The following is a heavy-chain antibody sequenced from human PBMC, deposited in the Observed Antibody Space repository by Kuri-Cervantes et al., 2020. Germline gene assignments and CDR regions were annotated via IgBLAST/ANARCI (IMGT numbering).Heavy chain of an antibody. Sequence: GESLKISCAASGFTFSNAWMSWVSQAPGKGLEWVGRIKSKTDGGTTDYAAPVKGRFTISRDDSKSTLYLQMNSLKTEDTAVYYCTTLSYYDILTGYYRDYWGQGTLVTVSS. V-gene: IGHV3-15*01. CDR1: GFTFSNAW. J-gene: IGHJ4*02. D-gene: IGHD3-9*01. CDR3: TTLSYYDILTGYYRDY. CDR2: IKSKTDGGTT.